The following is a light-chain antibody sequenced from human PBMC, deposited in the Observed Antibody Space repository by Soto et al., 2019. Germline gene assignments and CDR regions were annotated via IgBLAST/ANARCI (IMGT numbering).Light chain of an antibody. Sequence: GMRLTRDAVSFSRKERRTLCCRASQSVSSNLAWYQQKPGQAPRLLIYGASTRATGIPDRFSGSGSGTEFTLSISSLQSEDFAVYYCQQYYNWPRTFGQGTKVDIK. CDR2: GAS. CDR1: QSVSSN. V-gene: IGKV3-15*01. CDR3: QQYYNWPRT. J-gene: IGKJ1*01.